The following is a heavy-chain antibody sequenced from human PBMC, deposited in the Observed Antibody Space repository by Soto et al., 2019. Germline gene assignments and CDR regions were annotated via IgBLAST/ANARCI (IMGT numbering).Heavy chain of an antibody. Sequence: QVHLQQWGAGLLKPSETLSLTCAVYGGSFSGYYWSWIRQPPGKGLEWIGEINNGGSSNYNPSHKSQGSMSVGTSNNQFSLKLTSVTAADTAVYSCARGRGDGYNQNWYFDLWGRGTLVTVSS. CDR3: ARGRGDGYNQNWYFDL. D-gene: IGHD3-10*01. V-gene: IGHV4-34*01. J-gene: IGHJ2*01. CDR2: INNGGSS. CDR1: GGSFSGYY.